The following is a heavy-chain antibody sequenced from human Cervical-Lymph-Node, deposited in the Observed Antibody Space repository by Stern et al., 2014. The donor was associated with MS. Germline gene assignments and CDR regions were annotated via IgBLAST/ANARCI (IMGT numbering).Heavy chain of an antibody. V-gene: IGHV1-2*06. D-gene: IGHD4-17*01. CDR2: LNPSSGAT. J-gene: IGHJ4*02. CDR3: ARSITVTPLEY. Sequence: QVQLVQSGAEVQKPGDSVKVSCRASGYKFTSYYIHWVRQAPGKGLVWMGRLNPSSGATDLAQSFQDRVTMTRDTSISTAYMELTRLTSDDTAVYYCARSITVTPLEYWGQGSLVAVSS. CDR1: GYKFTSYY.